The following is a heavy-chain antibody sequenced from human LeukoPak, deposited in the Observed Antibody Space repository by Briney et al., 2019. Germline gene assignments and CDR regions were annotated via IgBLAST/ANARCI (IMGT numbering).Heavy chain of an antibody. CDR2: IYYTGST. J-gene: IGHJ4*02. V-gene: IGHV4-61*08. D-gene: IGHD6-13*01. Sequence: SQTLSLTCTVSGGSISSGDSYWSWIRQPPGKGLEWIGYIYYTGSTNYNPSLKSRVTISVDTSKNQFSLKLSSVTAADTAVYYCARQQLSQLYYFDNWGQGTLVTVSP. CDR3: ARQQLSQLYYFDN. CDR1: GGSISSGDSY.